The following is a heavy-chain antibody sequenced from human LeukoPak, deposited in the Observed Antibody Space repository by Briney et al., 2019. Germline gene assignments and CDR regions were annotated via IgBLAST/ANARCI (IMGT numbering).Heavy chain of an antibody. D-gene: IGHD3-10*01. CDR3: ARDNPFRGHDWFDP. Sequence: SETLSLTCGVYDGSFSSYYWSWIRQPPGKGLEWIGYIYYSGSTNYNPSLKSRVTISVDTSKSQFSLKLSSATAADTAVYYCARDNPFRGHDWFDPWGQGTLVTVSS. V-gene: IGHV4-59*01. J-gene: IGHJ5*02. CDR2: IYYSGST. CDR1: DGSFSSYY.